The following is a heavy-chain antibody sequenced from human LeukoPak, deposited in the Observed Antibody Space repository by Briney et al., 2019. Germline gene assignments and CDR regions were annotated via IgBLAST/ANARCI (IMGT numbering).Heavy chain of an antibody. D-gene: IGHD3-10*01. J-gene: IGHJ4*02. V-gene: IGHV3-7*01. CDR2: IRQDGSEK. CDR1: GFTFSSYW. Sequence: GGSLRLSCAASGFTFSSYWMSWVRQAPGKGLEWVANIRQDGSEKYYVDSVKGRFTISRDNAKNSLYLQMNGLRAEDTAVYYCARWDLVRGGYFDYWGQGTLVTVSS. CDR3: ARWDLVRGGYFDY.